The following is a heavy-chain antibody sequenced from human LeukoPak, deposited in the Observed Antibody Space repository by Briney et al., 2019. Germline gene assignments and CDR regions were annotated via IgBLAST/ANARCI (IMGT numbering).Heavy chain of an antibody. CDR3: AKDISGYYYDSSDPPGFDY. J-gene: IGHJ4*02. Sequence: HTGGFLRLSCAASGFTFDDYAMHWVRQAPGKGLEWVSGISWNSGSIGYADSVKGRFTISRDNAKNSLYLQMNSLRAEDTALYYCAKDISGYYYDSSDPPGFDYWGQGTLVTVSS. CDR1: GFTFDDYA. CDR2: ISWNSGSI. D-gene: IGHD3-22*01. V-gene: IGHV3-9*01.